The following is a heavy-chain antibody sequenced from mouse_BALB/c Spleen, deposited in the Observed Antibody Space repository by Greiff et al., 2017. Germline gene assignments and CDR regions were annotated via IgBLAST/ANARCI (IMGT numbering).Heavy chain of an antibody. D-gene: IGHD1-1*01. J-gene: IGHJ4*01. CDR3: ARGFITTVVAPMDY. CDR1: GFSLTSYG. V-gene: IGHV2-9*02. Sequence: VQVVESGPGLVAPSQSLSITCTVSGFSLTSYGVHWVRQPPGKGLEWLGVIWAGGSTNYNSALMSRLSISKDNSKSQVFLKMNSLQTDDTAMYYCARGFITTVVAPMDYWGQGTSVTVSS. CDR2: IWAGGST.